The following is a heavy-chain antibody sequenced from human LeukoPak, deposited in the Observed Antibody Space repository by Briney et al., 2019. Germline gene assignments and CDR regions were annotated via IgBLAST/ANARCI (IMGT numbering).Heavy chain of an antibody. Sequence: SETLSLTCTVSGASVGSAGYYWSWIRQPPGGGLEWIGYVYYIANTNYNPSLKSRVTMSVDPPKNQFSLKVKSVTAADTAMYYCARTQSQSGSYRYYFGYWGQGTLVTVSS. V-gene: IGHV4-61*08. CDR3: ARTQSQSGSYRYYFGY. CDR2: VYYIANT. CDR1: GASVGSAGYY. J-gene: IGHJ4*02. D-gene: IGHD1-26*01.